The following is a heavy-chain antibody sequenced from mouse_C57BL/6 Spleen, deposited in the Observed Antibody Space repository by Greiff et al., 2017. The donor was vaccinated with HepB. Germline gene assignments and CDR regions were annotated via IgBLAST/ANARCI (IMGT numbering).Heavy chain of an antibody. CDR3: ARTAWGVFDY. Sequence: VQLQQSGPELVKPGASVKISCKASGYSFTGYYMNWVKQSPEKSLEWIGEINPSTGGTTYNQKFKAKATLTVDKSSSTAYMQLKNLTSDDSAVYYCARTAWGVFDYWGQGTTRKVCS. V-gene: IGHV1-42*01. J-gene: IGHJ2*01. CDR2: INPSTGGT. D-gene: IGHD4-1*01. CDR1: GYSFTGYY.